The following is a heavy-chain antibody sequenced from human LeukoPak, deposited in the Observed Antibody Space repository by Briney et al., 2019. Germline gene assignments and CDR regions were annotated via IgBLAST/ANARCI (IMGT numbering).Heavy chain of an antibody. Sequence: PGGSLRLSCAASRFTFRSYSTNWVRQAPGKGLEWVANIKEDGSERYYVDSVKGRFTISRDNAKNLLFVQMNSLRAEDTAVYYCASNVLSSFHMWGQGTMVTVSS. CDR3: ASNVLSSFHM. CDR1: RFTFRSYS. J-gene: IGHJ3*02. V-gene: IGHV3-7*01. CDR2: IKEDGSER. D-gene: IGHD3-10*01.